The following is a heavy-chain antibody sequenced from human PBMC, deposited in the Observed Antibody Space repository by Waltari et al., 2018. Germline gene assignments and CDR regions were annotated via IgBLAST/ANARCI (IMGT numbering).Heavy chain of an antibody. V-gene: IGHV2-26*01. D-gene: IGHD4-4*01. CDR2: IFSNDEK. CDR3: ARIQWDSNYVALWFDP. J-gene: IGHJ5*02. CDR1: GFSLSNARMG. Sequence: VKPTETLTLTCTVSGFSLSNARMGVSWIRQPPGKALEWLAHIFSNDEKSYSTSLKSRLTISKDTSKSQVVLTMTNMDPVDTATYYCARIQWDSNYVALWFDPWGQGTLVTVSS.